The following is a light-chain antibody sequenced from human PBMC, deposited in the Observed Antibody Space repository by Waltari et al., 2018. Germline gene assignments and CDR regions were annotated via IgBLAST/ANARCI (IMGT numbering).Light chain of an antibody. Sequence: EIVLTQSPATLSLFPGVRATVSCRASQSVGRHLAWYQQKAGQAPRLLIYDASNRAADTPARFSGSGSGTDFTLTISSLEPEDFAVYYCQQRSTWPSVTFGGGTKVELK. V-gene: IGKV3-11*01. J-gene: IGKJ4*01. CDR3: QQRSTWPSVT. CDR2: DAS. CDR1: QSVGRH.